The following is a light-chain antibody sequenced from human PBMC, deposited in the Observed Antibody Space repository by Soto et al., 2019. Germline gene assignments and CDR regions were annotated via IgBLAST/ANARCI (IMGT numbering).Light chain of an antibody. CDR1: QSVSSN. CDR2: GAS. Sequence: DIVMTQSPATLSVSPGERATLSCRASQSVSSNLAWYQQKPGQAPRLLIYGASTRATGIPARFSGSGSGTELTLTISSLQSEDFEVYYCQQYNNWPPLTFGGGTKVEIK. J-gene: IGKJ4*01. CDR3: QQYNNWPPLT. V-gene: IGKV3-15*01.